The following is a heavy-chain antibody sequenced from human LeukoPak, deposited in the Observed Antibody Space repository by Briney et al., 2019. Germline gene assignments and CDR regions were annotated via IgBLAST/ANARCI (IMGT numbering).Heavy chain of an antibody. Sequence: SETLSLTCAVYGGSFSGYYWNWIRQPPGKGLEWIGEINHSGSTNYNPSLKSRVTISIDTSKNQFSLKLSSVTAADTAVYYCARSKPYCNSTSCFPRSYYFDYWGQGTLDTVSS. CDR3: ARSKPYCNSTSCFPRSYYFDY. CDR1: GGSFSGYY. V-gene: IGHV4-34*01. J-gene: IGHJ4*02. D-gene: IGHD2-2*01. CDR2: INHSGST.